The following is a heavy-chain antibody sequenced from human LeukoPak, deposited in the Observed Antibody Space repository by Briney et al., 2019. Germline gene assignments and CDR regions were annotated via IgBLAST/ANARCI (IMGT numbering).Heavy chain of an antibody. Sequence: ASVKVSCKASGYTFTSYAINWVRQAPGQGLEWMGWISAYDGSTISAQDPQGRVTMTTDTSTTTAYMELTRLRSDDTAVYYCARDPLSSTWSPYYFTLDAWGQGTTVIASS. J-gene: IGHJ6*02. V-gene: IGHV1-18*01. CDR1: GYTFTSYA. CDR3: ARDPLSSTWSPYYFTLDA. CDR2: ISAYDGST. D-gene: IGHD6-13*01.